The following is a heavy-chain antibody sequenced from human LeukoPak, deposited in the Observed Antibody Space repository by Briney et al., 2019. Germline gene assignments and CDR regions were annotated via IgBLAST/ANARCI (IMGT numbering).Heavy chain of an antibody. J-gene: IGHJ6*02. Sequence: GGSLRLSCAASGFTVSSNYMSWVRQAPGKGLEWVSVIYSGGSTYYADSVKGRFTISRDNSKNTLYLQMNSLRAEDTAVYYCAKLSTVTTSPRAYYYYYYGMDVWGQGTTVTVSS. D-gene: IGHD4-17*01. CDR1: GFTVSSNY. V-gene: IGHV3-53*01. CDR2: IYSGGST. CDR3: AKLSTVTTSPRAYYYYYYGMDV.